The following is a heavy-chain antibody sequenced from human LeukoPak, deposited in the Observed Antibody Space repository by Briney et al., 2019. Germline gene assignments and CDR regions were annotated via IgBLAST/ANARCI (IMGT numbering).Heavy chain of an antibody. J-gene: IGHJ3*02. D-gene: IGHD2-21*02. CDR3: ARQVPYCGGDCYPTDAFDI. Sequence: SETLSLTCTVAGGSISSYYWSWIRQPAGKGLEWIGYIYYRGSTNYNPSLKSRVTISVDTSKNQFSLKLSSVTAADTAVYYCARQVPYCGGDCYPTDAFDIWGQGTMVTVSS. V-gene: IGHV4-59*08. CDR1: GGSISSYY. CDR2: IYYRGST.